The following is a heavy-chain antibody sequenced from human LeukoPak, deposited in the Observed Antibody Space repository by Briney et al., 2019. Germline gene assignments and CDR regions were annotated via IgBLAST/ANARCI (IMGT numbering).Heavy chain of an antibody. J-gene: IGHJ4*02. V-gene: IGHV1-8*01. Sequence: ASVKVSCKASGYTFTSYDINWVRQAAGQGLEWMGWMNPNSGNTGYAQKFQGRVTMTRNTSISTAYMELSSLRSEDTAVYYCARAKQLTAMAVYYFDYWGQGTLVTVSS. D-gene: IGHD5-18*01. CDR1: GYTFTSYD. CDR3: ARAKQLTAMAVYYFDY. CDR2: MNPNSGNT.